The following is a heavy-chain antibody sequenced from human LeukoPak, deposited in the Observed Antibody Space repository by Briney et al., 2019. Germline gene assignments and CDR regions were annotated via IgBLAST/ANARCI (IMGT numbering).Heavy chain of an antibody. J-gene: IGHJ2*01. CDR2: IYTSGST. Sequence: PSETLSLTCTVSGGSISSGSYYWSWIRQPAGKGLEWIGRIYTSGSTNYNPSLKSRVTISLDTSKNQFSLKLSSVTAADTAVYYCARHPYRGFGELFSVPAWSVRGFDLWGRGTLVTVSS. CDR1: GGSISSGSYY. CDR3: ARHPYRGFGELFSVPAWSVRGFDL. V-gene: IGHV4-61*02. D-gene: IGHD3-10*01.